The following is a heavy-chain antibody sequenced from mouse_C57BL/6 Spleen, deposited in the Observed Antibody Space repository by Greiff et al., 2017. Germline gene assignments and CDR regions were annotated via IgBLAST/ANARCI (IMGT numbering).Heavy chain of an antibody. V-gene: IGHV2-9-1*01. CDR1: GFSLTSYA. CDR3: ARSDGYYVAY. Sequence: VMLVESGPGLVAPSQSLSITCTVSGFSLTSYAISWVRQPPGKGLEWLGVIWTGGGTHYNSALKSRLSISKDNSKSQVFLKMNGLQTDNTARYYCARSDGYYVAYWGQGTLVTVAA. D-gene: IGHD2-3*01. CDR2: IWTGGGT. J-gene: IGHJ3*01.